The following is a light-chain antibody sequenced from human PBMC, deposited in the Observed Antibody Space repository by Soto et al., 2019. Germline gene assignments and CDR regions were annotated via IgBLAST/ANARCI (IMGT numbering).Light chain of an antibody. Sequence: EIVLTQSPATLSLSPGERATLYCRASQSVSSYLAWYQQKPGQAPRLLIYDASNRATGIPARFSGGGSGTVFTLTISSLVPDDFAVYYCQQRSNWRFTFGPGTKVDIK. CDR1: QSVSSY. CDR2: DAS. CDR3: QQRSNWRFT. V-gene: IGKV3-11*01. J-gene: IGKJ3*01.